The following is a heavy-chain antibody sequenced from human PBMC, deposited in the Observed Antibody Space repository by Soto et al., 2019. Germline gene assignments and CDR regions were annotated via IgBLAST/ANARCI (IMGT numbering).Heavy chain of an antibody. V-gene: IGHV1-69*02. J-gene: IGHJ4*02. Sequence: QVQLVQSGAEVKKPGSSVKVSCKASGGTFSSYTISWVRQAPGQGLEWMGRIIPILGIANYAQKFQCRVTITADKSTSTAYMELSSLRSEDTAVYYCARGGSNYPMYYFYYWGQGTLVTVSS. CDR3: ARGGSNYPMYYFYY. D-gene: IGHD4-4*01. CDR2: IIPILGIA. CDR1: GGTFSSYT.